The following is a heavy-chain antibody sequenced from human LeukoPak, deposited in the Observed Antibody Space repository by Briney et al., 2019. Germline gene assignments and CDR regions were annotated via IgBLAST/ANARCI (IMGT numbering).Heavy chain of an antibody. V-gene: IGHV3-23*01. CDR3: AKDNRRHYTSGPNPDSLH. D-gene: IGHD6-19*01. J-gene: IGHJ4*02. Sequence: GGSLRLSCAASGFTFSSYAMSWVRQAPGKGLEWVSAISGSGGSTYYADSVKGRFTISRDNAKNSLYLQMNSLRVEDTAFYYCAKDNRRHYTSGPNPDSLHWGQGALVTVSS. CDR2: ISGSGGST. CDR1: GFTFSSYA.